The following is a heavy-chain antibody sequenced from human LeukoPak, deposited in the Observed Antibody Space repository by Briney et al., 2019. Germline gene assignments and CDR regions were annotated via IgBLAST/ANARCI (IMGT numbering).Heavy chain of an antibody. Sequence: GGSLRLSCAASGFTFNNYAMNWVRQAPGKGLEWVSSISGGGEATYYADSAKGRFTISRDNSQNTLYLQMNSLRAEDTAVYYCARDYADYVGYFFFDYWGQGTLVAVSS. CDR3: ARDYADYVGYFFFDY. CDR1: GFTFNNYA. J-gene: IGHJ4*02. V-gene: IGHV3-23*01. CDR2: ISGGGEAT. D-gene: IGHD4-17*01.